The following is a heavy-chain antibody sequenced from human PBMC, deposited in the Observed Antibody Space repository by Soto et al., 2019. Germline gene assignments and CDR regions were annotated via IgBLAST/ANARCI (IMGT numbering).Heavy chain of an antibody. D-gene: IGHD3-22*01. CDR3: ARGSDYYDSSGYFDY. V-gene: IGHV4-59*01. J-gene: IGHJ4*02. Sequence: SETLSLTCTVSGGSISSYYWSWIRQPPGKGLEWIGYIYYSGSTNYNPSLKSRVTISVDTSKNQSSLKLSSVTAADTAVYYCARGSDYYDSSGYFDYWGQGTLVTVSS. CDR2: IYYSGST. CDR1: GGSISSYY.